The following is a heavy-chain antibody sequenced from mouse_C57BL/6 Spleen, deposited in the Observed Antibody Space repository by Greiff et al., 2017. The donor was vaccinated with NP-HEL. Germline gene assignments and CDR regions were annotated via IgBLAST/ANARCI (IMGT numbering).Heavy chain of an antibody. CDR1: GYSITSGYY. Sequence: EVQVVESGPGLVKPSQSLSLTCSVTGYSITSGYYWNWIRQFPGNKLEWMGYISYDGSNNYNPSLKNRISITRDTSKNQFFLKLNSLTTEDTATYYCAREDYDRDWYFDVWGTGTTVTVSS. D-gene: IGHD2-4*01. V-gene: IGHV3-6*01. J-gene: IGHJ1*03. CDR3: AREDYDRDWYFDV. CDR2: ISYDGSN.